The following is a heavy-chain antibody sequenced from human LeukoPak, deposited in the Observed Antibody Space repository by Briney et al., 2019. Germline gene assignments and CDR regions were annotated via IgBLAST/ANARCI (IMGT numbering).Heavy chain of an antibody. Sequence: PGRSLRLSCAASGFIFSNYGMHWVRQAPGKRLEWVAVIWNDGSETFHADSVKGRFTISRDNTKNTLYLQMNSLRDEDTAVYYCARRVGGANNFDYWGQGTLVTVSS. CDR2: IWNDGSET. CDR3: ARRVGGANNFDY. V-gene: IGHV3-33*01. J-gene: IGHJ4*02. CDR1: GFIFSNYG. D-gene: IGHD1-26*01.